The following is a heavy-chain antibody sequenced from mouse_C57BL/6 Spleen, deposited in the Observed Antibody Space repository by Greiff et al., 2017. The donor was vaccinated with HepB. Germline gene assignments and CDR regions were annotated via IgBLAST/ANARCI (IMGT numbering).Heavy chain of an antibody. CDR1: GYSFTSYY. V-gene: IGHV1-66*01. Sequence: VQLQQSGPELVKPGASVKISCKASGYSFTSYYIHWVKQRPGQGLEWIGWIYPGSGNTKYNEKFKGKATLTADTSSSTAYMQLSSLTSEDSAVYYCARALYGSSYYFDYWGQGTTLTVSS. J-gene: IGHJ2*01. D-gene: IGHD1-1*01. CDR3: ARALYGSSYYFDY. CDR2: IYPGSGNT.